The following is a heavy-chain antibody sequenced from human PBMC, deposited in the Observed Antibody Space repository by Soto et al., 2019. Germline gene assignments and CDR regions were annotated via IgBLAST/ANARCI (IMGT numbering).Heavy chain of an antibody. CDR3: TREGGNWKFAFDI. D-gene: IGHD1-1*01. V-gene: IGHV3-30*03. CDR1: GFTFSRHG. CDR2: ISAAGGTT. J-gene: IGHJ3*02. Sequence: QVQLVESGGGVVEPGRSLRLSCDASGFTFSRHGMHWVRQAPGKGLEWVAVISAAGGTTYYADSVKGRFTISRDNSKNTLDLERNSLRAEDTAVYYWTREGGNWKFAFDIWGQGTMVTVSS.